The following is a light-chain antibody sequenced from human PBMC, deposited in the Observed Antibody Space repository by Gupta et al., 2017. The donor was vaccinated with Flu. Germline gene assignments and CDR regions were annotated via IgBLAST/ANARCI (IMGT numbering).Light chain of an antibody. CDR1: QDISNY. CDR3: QQYDNLPLT. CDR2: DAS. Sequence: DIQMTQSPSSLSASVGDRVTITCQASQDISNYLNWYQQKPGKAPKLLIYDASNLETGVPSRCSGSGSGTEFTFTISSLQPEDIATYYGQQYDNLPLTFGGGTKVEIK. V-gene: IGKV1-33*01. J-gene: IGKJ4*01.